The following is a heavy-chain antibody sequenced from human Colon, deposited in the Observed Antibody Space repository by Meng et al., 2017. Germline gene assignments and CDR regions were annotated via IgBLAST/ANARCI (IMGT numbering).Heavy chain of an antibody. CDR2: MFHSGTT. CDR1: GGSVSSGSHY. D-gene: IGHD6-19*01. V-gene: IGHV4-61*01. J-gene: IGHJ4*02. CDR3: ARLIAGWPFYFDY. Sequence: GQPEAAGPGLGGPSETLSPTCNVSGGSVSSGSHYWSWIRQPPGKGLEWIGYMFHSGTTKYNPSLKSRVSMSVDTTKNQFYLKLTSVTVADTAVFYCARLIAGWPFYFDYWGQGILVTVSS.